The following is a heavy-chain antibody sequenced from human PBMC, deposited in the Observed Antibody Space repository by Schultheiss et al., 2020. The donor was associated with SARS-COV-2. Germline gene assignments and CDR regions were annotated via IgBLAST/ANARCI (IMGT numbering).Heavy chain of an antibody. CDR3: AGHLMSNWFDF. D-gene: IGHD3-16*01. J-gene: IGHJ5*01. CDR2: ISIRGSPR. V-gene: IGHV3-48*02. CDR1: GFTFSSYG. Sequence: GGSLRLSCAASGFTFSSYGMHWVRQAPGKGLEWISYISIRGSPRYYADSVEGRFTISRDNAKNSLYLDINGLRDDDTAVYYCAGHLMSNWFDFWGQGTLVTVS.